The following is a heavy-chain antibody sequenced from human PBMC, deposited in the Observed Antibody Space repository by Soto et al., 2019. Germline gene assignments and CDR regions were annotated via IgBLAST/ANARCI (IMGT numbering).Heavy chain of an antibody. CDR1: GYSFTTYW. J-gene: IGHJ3*02. CDR2: IYPGDSDT. D-gene: IGHD3-10*01. CDR3: ARPYTMVDAFDI. V-gene: IGHV5-51*01. Sequence: EVQLVQSGAEVKKPGESLKISCKVSGYSFTTYWIGWVRQMPGKGLEWMGVIYPGDSDTRYSPSFQGQVTISADKSISTAYLQWRSLKASDTAIYYCARPYTMVDAFDIWGQGTRVTVSS.